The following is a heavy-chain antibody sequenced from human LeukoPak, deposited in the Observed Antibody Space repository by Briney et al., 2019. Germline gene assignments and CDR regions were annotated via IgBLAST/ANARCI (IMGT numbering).Heavy chain of an antibody. CDR3: AKDKSRQQLILDY. Sequence: PGGSLRLSCAASGFTFSFYAMNWVRQAPGKGLEWVATVVGSGGTTYYADSVKGRFTISRDNSKNTLYLQMNSLRVEDTALYYCAKDKSRQQLILDYWGQGTLVTVSS. CDR1: GFTFSFYA. CDR2: VVGSGGTT. V-gene: IGHV3-23*01. J-gene: IGHJ4*02. D-gene: IGHD6-13*01.